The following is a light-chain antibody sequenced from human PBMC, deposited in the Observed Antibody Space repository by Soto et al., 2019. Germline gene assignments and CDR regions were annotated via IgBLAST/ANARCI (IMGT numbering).Light chain of an antibody. CDR1: SSDVGGYNY. Sequence: QSALTQPASVSGSPGQSITISCTGTSSDVGGYNYVSWYQQHPGKAPKLMIYEVSNRPSGVSNRFSGSKSGNTASLSISGLQAEDAADYYCSSYTSSSTYVFATGTKLTVL. J-gene: IGLJ1*01. CDR3: SSYTSSSTYV. CDR2: EVS. V-gene: IGLV2-14*01.